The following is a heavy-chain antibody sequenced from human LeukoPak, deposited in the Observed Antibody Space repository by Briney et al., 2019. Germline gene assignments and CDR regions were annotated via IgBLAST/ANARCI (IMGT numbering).Heavy chain of an antibody. D-gene: IGHD5-18*01. CDR1: GFTFSSYA. CDR3: AKRIQSAMAMGY. Sequence: PGGSLRLSCAASGFTFSSYAMSWVRQAPGKGLEWVSAISGSGGSTYYADSVKGRFTISRDNSKNTLYLQMKSLRAEDTAVYYCAKRIQSAMAMGYWGQGTLVTVSS. J-gene: IGHJ4*02. V-gene: IGHV3-23*01. CDR2: ISGSGGST.